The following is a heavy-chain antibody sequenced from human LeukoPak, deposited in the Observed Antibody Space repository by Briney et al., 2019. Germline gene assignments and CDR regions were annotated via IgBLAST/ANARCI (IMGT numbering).Heavy chain of an antibody. J-gene: IGHJ4*02. CDR3: ARVAIVVVPAANFDY. D-gene: IGHD2-2*03. Sequence: PSETLSLTCTVSGGSISSGGSYWSWIRQPPGKGLEWIGEINHSGSTNYNPSLKSRVTISVDTFKNQFSLKLSSVTAADTAVYYCARVAIVVVPAANFDYWGQGTLVTVSS. V-gene: IGHV4-39*07. CDR2: INHSGST. CDR1: GGSISSGGSY.